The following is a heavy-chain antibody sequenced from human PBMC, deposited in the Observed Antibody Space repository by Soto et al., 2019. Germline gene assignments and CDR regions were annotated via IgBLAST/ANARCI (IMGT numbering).Heavy chain of an antibody. CDR2: LNDRGDTT. CDR1: GFTFIYFA. Sequence: XVSLLLSCAASGFTFIYFAMGGFRQAPGKGLEWVSVLNDRGDTTYYTDSVKGRFTISRDNSKNTLYLQMNSLRAEDTAVYYCAKDATRTNGWYHFDYWGQGALVTVPQ. CDR3: AKDATRTNGWYHFDY. D-gene: IGHD6-19*01. J-gene: IGHJ4*02. V-gene: IGHV3-23*01.